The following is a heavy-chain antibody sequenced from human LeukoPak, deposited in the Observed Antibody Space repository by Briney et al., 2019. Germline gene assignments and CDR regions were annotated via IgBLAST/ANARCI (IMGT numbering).Heavy chain of an antibody. J-gene: IGHJ4*02. CDR1: GFTFSSYA. Sequence: GGSLRLSCAASGFTFSSYAMSWVRQAPGKGLEWVSAISGSGGSTYYADSVKGRFTISRDNAKNSLYLQMNSLRAEDTAVYYCARGDSSDFDYWGQGTLVTVSS. CDR3: ARGDSSDFDY. D-gene: IGHD3-22*01. CDR2: ISGSGGST. V-gene: IGHV3-23*01.